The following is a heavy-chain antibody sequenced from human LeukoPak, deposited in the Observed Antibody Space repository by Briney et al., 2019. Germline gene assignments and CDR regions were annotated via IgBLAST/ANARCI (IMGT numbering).Heavy chain of an antibody. Sequence: GGSLRLSCTASGFTFGDYAMSWFRQAPGKGLEWVSSISSSSSYIYYADSVKGRFTISRDNAKNSLYLQMNSLRAEDTAVYYCARDPSYYDFWSGSPPPGGPLYYFDYWGQGTLVTVSS. D-gene: IGHD3-3*01. CDR3: ARDPSYYDFWSGSPPPGGPLYYFDY. CDR1: GFTFGDYA. V-gene: IGHV3-21*01. J-gene: IGHJ4*02. CDR2: ISSSSSYI.